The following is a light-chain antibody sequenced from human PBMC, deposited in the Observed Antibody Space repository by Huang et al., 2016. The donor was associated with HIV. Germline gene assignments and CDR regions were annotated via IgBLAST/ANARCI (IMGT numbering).Light chain of an antibody. CDR2: WAS. V-gene: IGKV4-1*01. Sequence: DIVMTQSPDSMTVSLGERATINCKSSQSVLHRSNNKNYLTWYQQKPGQPPKLLIYWASSRESGVPDRFIGSGSGKDFTLTISNLQAEDVAVYFCHQFYTAPQTFGQGTKVEIK. J-gene: IGKJ1*01. CDR1: QSVLHRSNNKNY. CDR3: HQFYTAPQT.